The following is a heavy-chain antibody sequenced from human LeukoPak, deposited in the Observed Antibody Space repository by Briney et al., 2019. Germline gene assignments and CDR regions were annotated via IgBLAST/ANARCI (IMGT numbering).Heavy chain of an antibody. CDR1: GGSISSGGYY. V-gene: IGHV4-31*03. D-gene: IGHD5-24*01. J-gene: IGHJ4*02. Sequence: PSETLSLTCTVSGGSISSGGYYWSWIRQHPGKGLEWIGYIYYSGSTYYNPSLKSRDTISVDTSKNQFSLKLSSVTAADTAVYYCARVGDGYNLGFDYWGQGTLVTVSS. CDR3: ARVGDGYNLGFDY. CDR2: IYYSGST.